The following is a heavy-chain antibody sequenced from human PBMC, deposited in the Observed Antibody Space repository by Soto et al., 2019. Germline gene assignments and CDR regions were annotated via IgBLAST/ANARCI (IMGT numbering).Heavy chain of an antibody. CDR2: MYNSEDT. Sequence: QVQLQESGPGLVRPSETLSLTCTVSAASISSYYWTWIRQPPGKGLEWIGHMYNSEDTKYNPSLKRRVALSVDTSRNQFCLPLRSVPAADPAIYYCVRQATDRQGGAADWYFDLWGRGTLVNVSS. V-gene: IGHV4-59*08. D-gene: IGHD2-15*01. J-gene: IGHJ2*01. CDR3: VRQATDRQGGAADWYFDL. CDR1: AASISSYY.